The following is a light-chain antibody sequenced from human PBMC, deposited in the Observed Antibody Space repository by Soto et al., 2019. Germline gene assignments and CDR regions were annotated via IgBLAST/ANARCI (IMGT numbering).Light chain of an antibody. Sequence: EIVMTQSPATLSVSPWERATVCCRASQSISSNLAWYQQNPGQAPRLLIYGASTRATGVPDRSSGRGYGTEFALTISSLQSEDFAVYYCQQYNEWPLAFGGGTKVDIK. J-gene: IGKJ4*01. CDR3: QQYNEWPLA. V-gene: IGKV3-15*01. CDR1: QSISSN. CDR2: GAS.